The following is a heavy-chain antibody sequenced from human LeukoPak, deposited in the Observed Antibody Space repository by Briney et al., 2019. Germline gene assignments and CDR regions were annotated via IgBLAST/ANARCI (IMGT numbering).Heavy chain of an antibody. Sequence: ASVKVSCKASGYTFTSYYMHWVRQAPGQGLEWMGIINPSGGSTSYAQKFQGRVTMTRDTSTSTVYMELSSLGSEDTAVYYCASNRVDYYYGMDVWGQGTTVTVSS. CDR3: ASNRVDYYYGMDV. CDR2: INPSGGST. J-gene: IGHJ6*02. V-gene: IGHV1-46*01. CDR1: GYTFTSYY.